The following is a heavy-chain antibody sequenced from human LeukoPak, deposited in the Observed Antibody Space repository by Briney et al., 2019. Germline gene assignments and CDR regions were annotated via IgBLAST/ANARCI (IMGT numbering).Heavy chain of an antibody. D-gene: IGHD1-26*01. V-gene: IGHV3-11*05. CDR1: GFTFSDFY. CDR3: ARDIGGIFDS. J-gene: IGHJ4*02. Sequence: GGSLRLSCAASGFTFSDFYMSWIRQAPGKGLECVSYISSSGSYTNYADSVKGRFTISRDNAKNSLYLQMSSLRAEDRAVYYCARDIGGIFDSWGQGTLVTVSS. CDR2: ISSSGSYT.